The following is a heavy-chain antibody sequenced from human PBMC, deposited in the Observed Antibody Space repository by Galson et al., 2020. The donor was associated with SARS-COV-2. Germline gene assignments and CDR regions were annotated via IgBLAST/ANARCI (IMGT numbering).Heavy chain of an antibody. CDR1: GFSLSTSGVG. CDR2: IYWNDDK. D-gene: IGHD3-22*01. J-gene: IGHJ4*02. V-gene: IGHV2-5*01. Sequence: ESGPTLVKPTQTLTLTCTFSGFSLSTSGVGVGWIRQPPGKALEWLALIYWNDDKRYSPSLKSRLTITKDTSKNQVVLTMTNMDPVDTATYYCAHRSYYYDSSGYPSFDYWGQGTLVTVSS. CDR3: AHRSYYYDSSGYPSFDY.